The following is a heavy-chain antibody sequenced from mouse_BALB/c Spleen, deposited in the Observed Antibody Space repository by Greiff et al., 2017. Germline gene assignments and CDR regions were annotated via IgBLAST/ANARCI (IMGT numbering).Heavy chain of an antibody. CDR2: IDPSDSYT. Sequence: QVQLQQPGAELVKPGASVKLSCKASGYTFTSYWMHWVKQRPGQGLEWIGEIDPSDSYTNYNQKFKGKATLTVDKSSSTAYMQLSSLTSEDSAVYYCARWGGNYVFYYFDYWGQGTTLTVSS. CDR3: ARWGGNYVFYYFDY. V-gene: IGHV1-69*02. CDR1: GYTFTSYW. D-gene: IGHD2-1*01. J-gene: IGHJ2*01.